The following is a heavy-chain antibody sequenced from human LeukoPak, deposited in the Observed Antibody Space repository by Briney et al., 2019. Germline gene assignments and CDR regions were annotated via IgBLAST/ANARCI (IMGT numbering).Heavy chain of an antibody. CDR2: SDISGST. CDR1: GDSIRSYY. D-gene: IGHD2-21*01. V-gene: IGHV4-4*09. Sequence: SETLSLTCIVSGDSIRSYYWNWIRQPPGKGLEWIGYSDISGSTNCNPSLKSRVTISIHTSKNQFSLKLSSVTAADTAVYYCARRIDYYYYMDVWGKGTTVTVSS. CDR3: ARRIDYYYYMDV. J-gene: IGHJ6*03.